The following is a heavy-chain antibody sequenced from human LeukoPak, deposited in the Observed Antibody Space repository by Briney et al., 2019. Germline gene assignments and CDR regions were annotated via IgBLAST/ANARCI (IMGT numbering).Heavy chain of an antibody. D-gene: IGHD6-19*01. CDR3: AKGAQWLVPSDFDY. V-gene: IGHV3-64*04. Sequence: GGSLRLSCSASGFTFSSYAMHWVRQAPGKGLEYVSAISSNGGSTYYADSVKGRFTISRDNSKNTLYLQMNSLRAEDTAVYYCAKGAQWLVPSDFDYWGQGTLVTVSS. CDR2: ISSNGGST. J-gene: IGHJ4*02. CDR1: GFTFSSYA.